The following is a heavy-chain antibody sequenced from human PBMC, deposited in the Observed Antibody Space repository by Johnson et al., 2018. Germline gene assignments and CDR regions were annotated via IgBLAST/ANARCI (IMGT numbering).Heavy chain of an antibody. D-gene: IGHD3-16*01. CDR2: ISSDGSSP. J-gene: IGHJ4*02. V-gene: IGHV3-74*02. CDR1: GFTFSDYW. Sequence: VQLVESGGGLVQPGGSLRLSCVASGFTFSDYWMSWIRQVPGKGPVWVSRISSDGSSPVYAVFVKGRFTISRDNAKRKLYLQMRSLRVEDTAVYHCVRDRRGEWVQGPLVTVSS. CDR3: VRDRRGE.